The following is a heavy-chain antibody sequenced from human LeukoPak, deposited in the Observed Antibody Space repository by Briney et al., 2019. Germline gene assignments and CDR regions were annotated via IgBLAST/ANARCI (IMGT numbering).Heavy chain of an antibody. V-gene: IGHV4-38-2*02. CDR1: GYSISSGYY. CDR2: IYHSGST. CDR3: ARDEVTMAVNWFDP. J-gene: IGHJ5*02. D-gene: IGHD3-10*01. Sequence: PSETLSLTCTVSGYSISSGYYWGWIRQPPGKGLEWIGSIYHSGSTYYNPSLKSRVTTSVDTSKNQFSLKLSSVTAADTAVYYCARDEVTMAVNWFDPWGQGTLVTVSS.